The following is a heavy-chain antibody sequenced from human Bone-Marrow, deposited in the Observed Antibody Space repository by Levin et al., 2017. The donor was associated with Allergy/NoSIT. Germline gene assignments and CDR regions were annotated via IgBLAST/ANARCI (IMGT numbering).Heavy chain of an antibody. CDR3: ARETRHYYDSSGYYTFDY. V-gene: IGHV4-4*07. J-gene: IGHJ4*02. D-gene: IGHD3-22*01. Sequence: PSETLSLTCTVSGGSISSYYWSWIRQPAGKGLEWIGRIYTSGSTNYNPSLKSRVTMSVDTSKNQFSLKLSSVTAADTAVYYCARETRHYYDSSGYYTFDYWGQGTLVTVSS. CDR2: IYTSGST. CDR1: GGSISSYY.